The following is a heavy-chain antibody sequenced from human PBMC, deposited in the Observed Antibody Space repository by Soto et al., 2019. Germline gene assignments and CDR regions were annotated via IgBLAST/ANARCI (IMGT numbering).Heavy chain of an antibody. CDR1: GYTFISYG. CDR3: ARDGRFEYSSSSFALDY. D-gene: IGHD6-6*01. V-gene: IGHV1-18*04. Sequence: GASVKVSCKASGYTFISYGSSWVRQARGQGLEWMGWISAYNGNTNYAQKLQGRVTMTTDTSTSTAYMELRSLRSDDTAVYYCARDGRFEYSSSSFALDYWGQGTLVTVSS. CDR2: ISAYNGNT. J-gene: IGHJ4*02.